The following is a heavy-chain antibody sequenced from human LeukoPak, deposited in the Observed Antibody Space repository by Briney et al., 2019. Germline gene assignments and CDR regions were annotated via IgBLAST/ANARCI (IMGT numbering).Heavy chain of an antibody. J-gene: IGHJ4*02. CDR1: GFTFSRYW. Sequence: GGSLRLSCAASGFTFSRYWMSWVRQAPGKGREWVANIKQDGSEKYYVDSVKGRFTISRDNAKNSLYLQMNSLRAEDTAVYYCVRLSGVKFSAFDYWGQGTLVTVSS. D-gene: IGHD7-27*01. CDR3: VRLSGVKFSAFDY. V-gene: IGHV3-7*01. CDR2: IKQDGSEK.